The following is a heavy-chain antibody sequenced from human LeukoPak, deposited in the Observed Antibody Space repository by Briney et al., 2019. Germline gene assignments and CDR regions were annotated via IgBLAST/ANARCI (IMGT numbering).Heavy chain of an antibody. D-gene: IGHD4-17*01. J-gene: IGHJ4*02. V-gene: IGHV3-21*01. CDR3: ARDDYGDYTFDY. CDR2: ISSSSYI. CDR1: GFTFSSYV. Sequence: GGSLRLSCAASGFTFSSYVMSWVRQAPGKGLEWVSSISSSSYIYYADSVKGRFTISRDNAKNSLYLQMNSLRAEDTAVYYCARDDYGDYTFDYWGQGTLVTVSS.